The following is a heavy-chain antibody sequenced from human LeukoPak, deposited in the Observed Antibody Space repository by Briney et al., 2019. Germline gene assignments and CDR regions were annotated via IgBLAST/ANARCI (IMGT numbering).Heavy chain of an antibody. CDR2: ISGSGDST. J-gene: IGHJ4*02. CDR3: ARESGRRITKDYLDY. Sequence: GGSLRLSCAASGFAFNSYVMTWVRQAPGKGLDWFSAISGSGDSTYYADSVKGRFTISRDNSKNTLYLQMNSLRTEDTAVDYCARESGRRITKDYLDYWGQGTLATVSS. CDR1: GFAFNSYV. V-gene: IGHV3-23*01. D-gene: IGHD3-10*01.